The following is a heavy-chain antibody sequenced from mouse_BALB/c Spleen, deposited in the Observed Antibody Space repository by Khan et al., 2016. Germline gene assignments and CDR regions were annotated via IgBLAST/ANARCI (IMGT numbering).Heavy chain of an antibody. CDR1: VYSITSDYA. CDR3: ARWGFGNYVYYAMDY. Sequence: VQLQQSGPGLVKPSQSLSLTCTVTVYSITSDYAWNWIRQFPGNKLEWMGYISYSGSTSYNPSLKSRISITRDTSKNQFFLQLNSVTTEDTATYYCARWGFGNYVYYAMDYWGQGTSVTVSS. D-gene: IGHD2-1*01. V-gene: IGHV3-2*02. J-gene: IGHJ4*01. CDR2: ISYSGST.